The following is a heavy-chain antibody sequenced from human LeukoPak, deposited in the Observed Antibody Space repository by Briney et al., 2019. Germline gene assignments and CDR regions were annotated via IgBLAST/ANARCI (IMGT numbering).Heavy chain of an antibody. Sequence: GGSLRLSCAASGFTFSSYWMHWVRQAPGKGLVWVSRVNSDGSSTTYADSEKGRFTISRDNAKNTLYLQMNSLRAEDTAVYYCAGGSTQYSSGWYGRDYWGQGTLVTVSS. CDR3: AGGSTQYSSGWYGRDY. CDR1: GFTFSSYW. V-gene: IGHV3-74*01. J-gene: IGHJ4*02. D-gene: IGHD6-19*01. CDR2: VNSDGSST.